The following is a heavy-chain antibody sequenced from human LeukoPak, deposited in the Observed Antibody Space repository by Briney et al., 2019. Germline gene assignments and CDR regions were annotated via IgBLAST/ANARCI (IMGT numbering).Heavy chain of an antibody. D-gene: IGHD1-20*01. CDR2: IIPIFGTA. J-gene: IGHJ4*02. V-gene: IGHV1-69*13. Sequence: SVKVSCKASGGTFISYAISWVRQAPGQGLEWMGGIIPIFGTANYAQKFQGRVTITADESTSTAYMELSSLRSEDTAVYYCATPSRITGTTAPQDYYFDYWGRGTLVTVSS. CDR1: GGTFISYA. CDR3: ATPSRITGTTAPQDYYFDY.